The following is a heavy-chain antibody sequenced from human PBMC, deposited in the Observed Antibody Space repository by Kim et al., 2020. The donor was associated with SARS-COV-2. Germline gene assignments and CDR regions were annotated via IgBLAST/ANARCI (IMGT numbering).Heavy chain of an antibody. D-gene: IGHD2-15*01. CDR1: GGTFSSYT. J-gene: IGHJ6*02. Sequence: SVKVSCKASGGTFSSYTISWVRQAPGQGLEWMGRIIPILGIANYAQKFQGRVTITADKSTSTAYMELSSLRSEDTAVYYCARDRRGREDYYYYGMDVWGQGTTVTVSS. CDR2: IIPILGIA. V-gene: IGHV1-69*04. CDR3: ARDRRGREDYYYYGMDV.